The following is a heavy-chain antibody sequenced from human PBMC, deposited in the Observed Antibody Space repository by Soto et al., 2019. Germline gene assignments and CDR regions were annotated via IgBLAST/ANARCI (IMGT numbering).Heavy chain of an antibody. CDR3: ARSYSDWLKTFDN. D-gene: IGHD3-9*01. CDR2: VYYTGAT. Sequence: SETLSLTCNVSGGSVTTGGWYWNWIRQPPGGGLEWIGHVYYTGATDYNPSVRSRVTISVDTSKNQFSLKPRSVTAADTAIYYCARSYSDWLKTFDNWGQGSLVT. CDR1: GGSVTTGGWY. J-gene: IGHJ4*02. V-gene: IGHV4-61*08.